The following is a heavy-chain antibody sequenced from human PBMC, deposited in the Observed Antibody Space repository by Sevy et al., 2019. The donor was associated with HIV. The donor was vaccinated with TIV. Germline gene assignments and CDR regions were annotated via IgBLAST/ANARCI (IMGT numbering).Heavy chain of an antibody. CDR2: IYYSGST. J-gene: IGHJ5*02. Sequence: SETLSLTCTVSGGSISSGDYYWSWIRQPPGKGLEWIGYIYYSGSTYYNPSLKSRVTISVDTSKNQFSLKLSSVTAADPAVYYCARDVDSGGSSENWFDPWGQGTLVTVSS. V-gene: IGHV4-30-4*01. D-gene: IGHD3-22*01. CDR3: ARDVDSGGSSENWFDP. CDR1: GGSISSGDYY.